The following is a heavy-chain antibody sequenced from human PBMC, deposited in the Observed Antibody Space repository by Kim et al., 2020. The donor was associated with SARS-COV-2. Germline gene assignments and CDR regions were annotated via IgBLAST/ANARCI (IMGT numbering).Heavy chain of an antibody. Sequence: GGSLRLSCAASGFTFDDYAMHWVRQAPGKGLEWVSGISWNSGSIGYADSVKGRFTISRDNAKNSLYLQMNSLRAEDTALYYCAKSLFYYDSSGYRPPDYYYYYGMDVWGQGTTVTVSS. V-gene: IGHV3-9*01. CDR2: ISWNSGSI. CDR3: AKSLFYYDSSGYRPPDYYYYYGMDV. J-gene: IGHJ6*02. CDR1: GFTFDDYA. D-gene: IGHD3-22*01.